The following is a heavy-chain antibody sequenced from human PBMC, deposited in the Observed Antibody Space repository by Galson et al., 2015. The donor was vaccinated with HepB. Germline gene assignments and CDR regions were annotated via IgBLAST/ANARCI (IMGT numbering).Heavy chain of an antibody. CDR1: GFTFSSYA. CDR2: ISYDGSNK. J-gene: IGHJ6*02. Sequence: SLRLSCAASGFTFSSYARHCVRQAPGKGLEWVAVISYDGSNKYYADSVKGRFTISRDNSKNTLYLQMNSLRAEDTAVYYCARALNDDYGDYDAYDRAVHYGMDVWGQGTTVTVSS. V-gene: IGHV3-30-3*01. CDR3: ARALNDDYGDYDAYDRAVHYGMDV. D-gene: IGHD4-17*01.